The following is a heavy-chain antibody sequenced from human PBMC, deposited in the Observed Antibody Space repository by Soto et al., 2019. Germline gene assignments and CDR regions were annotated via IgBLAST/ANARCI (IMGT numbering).Heavy chain of an antibody. D-gene: IGHD6-6*01. J-gene: IGHJ4*02. Sequence: PSETLSLTCTVSGGSISSGGYYWSWIRQHPGKGLEWIGYIYYSGSTYYNPSLKSRVTISVDTSKNQFSLKLSSVTAADTAVYYCARGAARAAELFDYWGQGTLVTVSS. CDR1: GGSISSGGYY. V-gene: IGHV4-31*03. CDR3: ARGAARAAELFDY. CDR2: IYYSGST.